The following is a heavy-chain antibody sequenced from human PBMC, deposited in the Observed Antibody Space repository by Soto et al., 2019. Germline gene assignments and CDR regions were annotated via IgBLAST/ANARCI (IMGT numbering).Heavy chain of an antibody. CDR2: ISAYNGNT. V-gene: IGHV1-18*04. CDR3: ARRGGHCSSTSCGGMDV. J-gene: IGHJ6*02. Sequence: ASVKVSCKASGYTFTSYGISWVRQAPGQGLEWMGWISAYNGNTNYAQKLQGRVTMTTDTSTSTAYMELRSLRSDDTAVYYCARRGGHCSSTSCGGMDVWGQGTTVTVSS. CDR1: GYTFTSYG. D-gene: IGHD2-2*01.